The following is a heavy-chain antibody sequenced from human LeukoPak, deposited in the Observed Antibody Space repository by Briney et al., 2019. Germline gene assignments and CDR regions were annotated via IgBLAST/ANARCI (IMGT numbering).Heavy chain of an antibody. D-gene: IGHD2-15*01. CDR2: ISGSGGST. Sequence: GGSRRLSCAASGFTFTSDAMSCVRQAPGKGLEWVSSISGSGGSTYYADSVKGRLTSSRDNSKNTLYRQKNSLRAEDTAVYYCVKEDGCSGGSCYYLYYYSMDVWGKKTTVTVSS. CDR1: GFTFTSDA. V-gene: IGHV3-23*01. J-gene: IGHJ6*04. CDR3: VKEDGCSGGSCYYLYYYSMDV.